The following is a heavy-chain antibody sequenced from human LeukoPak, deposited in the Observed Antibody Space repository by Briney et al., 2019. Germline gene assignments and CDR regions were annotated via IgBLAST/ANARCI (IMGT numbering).Heavy chain of an antibody. J-gene: IGHJ5*02. CDR2: INHSGST. V-gene: IGHV4-39*07. D-gene: IGHD5-18*01. CDR1: GGSISSSSYY. CDR3: ARGGAMASEVIWFDP. Sequence: SETLSLTCSVSGGSISSSSYYWSWIRQPPGKGLEWIGEINHSGSTNYNPSLKSRVTISVDTSKNQFSLKLSSVTAADTAVYYCARGGAMASEVIWFDPWGQGTLVTVSS.